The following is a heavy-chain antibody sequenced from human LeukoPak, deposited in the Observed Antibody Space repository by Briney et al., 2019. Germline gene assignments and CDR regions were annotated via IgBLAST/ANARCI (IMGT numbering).Heavy chain of an antibody. Sequence: SETLSLTCTVSGGSISSYYWSWIRQPPGKGLEWIGYIYYSGSTNYNPSLKSRVTISVDTSKNQFSLKLSSVTAADTAVYYCARASSGWLNFDYWGQGTLVTVSS. CDR2: IYYSGST. CDR1: GGSISSYY. D-gene: IGHD6-19*01. V-gene: IGHV4-59*08. J-gene: IGHJ4*02. CDR3: ARASSGWLNFDY.